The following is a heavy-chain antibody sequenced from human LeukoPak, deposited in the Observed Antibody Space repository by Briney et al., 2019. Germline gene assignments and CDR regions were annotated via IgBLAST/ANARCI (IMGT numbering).Heavy chain of an antibody. CDR3: ARESETSGWYDY. V-gene: IGHV3-43*02. Sequence: GGSLRLSCAAPGFIFTIHWVRQAPGKGLEWVSLISGDGGSTFYADSVRGRFTISRDNTRRSLSLQMSSLRSEDTALYYCARESETSGWYDYWGQGTLVTVSS. J-gene: IGHJ4*02. D-gene: IGHD6-19*01. CDR1: GFIFT. CDR2: ISGDGGST.